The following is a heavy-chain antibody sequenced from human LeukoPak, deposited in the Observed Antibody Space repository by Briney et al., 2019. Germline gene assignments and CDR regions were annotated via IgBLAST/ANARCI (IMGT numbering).Heavy chain of an antibody. J-gene: IGHJ4*02. CDR2: VYSGGTT. CDR1: GFTVSNKY. CDR3: ARAPYDSSDSDSSGEYYFDY. D-gene: IGHD3-22*01. Sequence: GGSLRLSCAASGFTVSNKYMSWVRQAPGKGLEWGSVVYSGGTTYYSDSVKGRFTISRDNSKNTLYLQMNSLRAEDTAVYYCARAPYDSSDSDSSGEYYFDYWGQGTLVTVSS. V-gene: IGHV3-66*02.